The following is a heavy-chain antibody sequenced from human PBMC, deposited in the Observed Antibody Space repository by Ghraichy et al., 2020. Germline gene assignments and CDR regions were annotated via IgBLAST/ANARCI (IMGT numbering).Heavy chain of an antibody. CDR1: GYSFTSYW. V-gene: IGHV5-51*01. CDR3: ARLSDYGENYYYYGMDV. Sequence: GESLNISCKGSGYSFTSYWIGWVRQMPGKGLEWMGIIYPGDSDTRYSPSFQGQVTISADKSISTAYLQWSSLKASDTAMYYCARLSDYGENYYYYGMDVWGQGTTVTVSS. D-gene: IGHD4-17*01. J-gene: IGHJ6*02. CDR2: IYPGDSDT.